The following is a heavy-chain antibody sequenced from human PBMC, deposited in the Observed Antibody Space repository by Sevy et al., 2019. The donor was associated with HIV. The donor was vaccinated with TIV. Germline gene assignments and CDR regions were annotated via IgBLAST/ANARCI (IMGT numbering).Heavy chain of an antibody. CDR3: ARERGRDDIAVVYAAIDYYYYGMDV. J-gene: IGHJ6*02. CDR2: IKQDGSET. CDR1: GFTFSRNW. Sequence: GGSLRLSCAASGFTFSRNWMSWVRQAPGKGLEWVANIKQDGSETHYVDSVKGRFTISRDNAKNSLFLQMSSLRAEDMAVYYCARERGRDDIAVVYAAIDYYYYGMDVWGQGTTVTVSS. V-gene: IGHV3-7*01. D-gene: IGHD2-2*02.